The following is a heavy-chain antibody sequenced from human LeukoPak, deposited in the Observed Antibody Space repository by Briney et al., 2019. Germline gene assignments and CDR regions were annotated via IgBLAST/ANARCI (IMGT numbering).Heavy chain of an antibody. D-gene: IGHD6-13*01. J-gene: IGHJ4*02. CDR3: ARAQYSSSWPSFDY. CDR1: GFTFDDYA. V-gene: IGHV3-9*01. CDR2: ISWNSGSI. Sequence: PGGSLRLSCAASGFTFDDYAMHWVRQAPGKGLEWVSGISWNSGSIGYADSVKGRFTISRDNAKNSLYLQMNSLRAEDTAVYYCARAQYSSSWPSFDYWGQGTLVTVSS.